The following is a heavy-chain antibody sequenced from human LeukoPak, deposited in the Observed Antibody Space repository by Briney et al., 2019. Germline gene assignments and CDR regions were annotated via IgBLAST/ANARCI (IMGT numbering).Heavy chain of an antibody. D-gene: IGHD2-15*01. Sequence: ASVKVSCKASGYXFTTYGITWVRQAAGQGLEWMGRITAYNGHTNYAQNLQGRVTMTTDTATSTAYMELRSLRPDDTAVYYCARERERVACSGDSCYSYNAMDVWGRGTTVTVSS. J-gene: IGHJ6*02. CDR2: ITAYNGHT. V-gene: IGHV1-18*01. CDR1: GYXFTTYG. CDR3: ARERERVACSGDSCYSYNAMDV.